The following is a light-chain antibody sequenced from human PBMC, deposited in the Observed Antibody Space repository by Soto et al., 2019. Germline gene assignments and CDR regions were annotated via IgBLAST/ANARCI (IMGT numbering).Light chain of an antibody. CDR2: KAS. CDR3: QQYNCYSR. V-gene: IGKV1-5*03. CDR1: QSISSW. J-gene: IGKJ1*01. Sequence: DIQMTQSPSTLYASVGDRVTITCRASQSISSWLAWYQQKPGKAPKLLIYKASSLESGVPSRFSGSGSGTEFTLTISSLQPDDFATYYCQQYNCYSRFGQGTKVDIK.